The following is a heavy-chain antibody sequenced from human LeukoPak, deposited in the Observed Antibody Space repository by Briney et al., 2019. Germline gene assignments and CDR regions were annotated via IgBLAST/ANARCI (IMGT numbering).Heavy chain of an antibody. J-gene: IGHJ5*02. V-gene: IGHV4-4*07. CDR3: ARDSGTTGEVKFDP. CDR2: IYNGGII. CDR1: GDSISRYY. Sequence: PSETLSLTCTVSGDSISRYYWSWLRQPAGKGLEWSGRIYNGGIITYNPPLKSRVTMSIDTSNNQFSLTLRFVTAADTAVYYCARDSGTTGEVKFDPWGQGTLVTVSS. D-gene: IGHD3-10*01.